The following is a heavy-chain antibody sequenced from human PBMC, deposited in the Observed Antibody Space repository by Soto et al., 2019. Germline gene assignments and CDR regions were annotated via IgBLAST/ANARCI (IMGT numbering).Heavy chain of an antibody. V-gene: IGHV1-18*01. CDR2: ISAHNGNT. J-gene: IGHJ4*02. Sequence: ASVKVSRKASGYTFTRYVSSWVRQAPGQGLEWMGWISAHNGNTKYAQKIQGRVTMTTDTSTSTAYMELRSLRSDDTAVYYCARDGPPMDYWGQGTLVTVSS. CDR1: GYTFTRYV. D-gene: IGHD2-2*01. CDR3: ARDGPPMDY.